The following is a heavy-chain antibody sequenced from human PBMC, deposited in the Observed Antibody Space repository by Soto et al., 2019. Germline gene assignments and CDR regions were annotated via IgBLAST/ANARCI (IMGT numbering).Heavy chain of an antibody. CDR3: ARVGSSWYY. V-gene: IGHV3-30-3*01. CDR1: GFTFSSYA. J-gene: IGHJ4*02. D-gene: IGHD6-13*01. CDR2: ISYDGSNK. Sequence: QVQLVESGGGVVQPGRSLRLSCAASGFTFSSYAMHWVRQAPGKGLEWVAVISYDGSNKYYADSVKGRFTISRDNSKNPLYLQMNSLRAEDTAVYYCARVGSSWYYWGQGTLVTVSS.